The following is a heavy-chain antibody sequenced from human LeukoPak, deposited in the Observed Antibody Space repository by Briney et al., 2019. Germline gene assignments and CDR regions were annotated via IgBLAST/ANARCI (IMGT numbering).Heavy chain of an antibody. J-gene: IGHJ3*02. CDR2: IYYSGNT. CDR1: GGSISSSSFY. Sequence: PSETPSLTCTVSGGSISSSSFYWGWIRQPPGKGLEWIGAIYYSGNTYYNPSLKGRVTISVDTSKNQFSLKLSSVTAADTAVYYCARTLRGQWLVPYDAFDIWGQGTMVTVSS. CDR3: ARTLRGQWLVPYDAFDI. V-gene: IGHV4-39*07. D-gene: IGHD6-19*01.